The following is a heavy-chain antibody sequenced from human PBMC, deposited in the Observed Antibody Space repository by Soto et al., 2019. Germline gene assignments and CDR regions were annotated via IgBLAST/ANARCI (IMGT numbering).Heavy chain of an antibody. CDR1: GGSISSYY. J-gene: IGHJ4*02. CDR3: ARYGVYCSGGSCYSIFDY. CDR2: IKQDGSEK. D-gene: IGHD2-15*01. Sequence: ETLSLTCTVSGGSISSYYWNWIRQPPGKGLEWVANIKQDGSEKYYVDSVKGRFTISRDNAKNSLYLQMNSLRAEDTAVYYCARYGVYCSGGSCYSIFDYWGQGTLVTVSS. V-gene: IGHV3-7*01.